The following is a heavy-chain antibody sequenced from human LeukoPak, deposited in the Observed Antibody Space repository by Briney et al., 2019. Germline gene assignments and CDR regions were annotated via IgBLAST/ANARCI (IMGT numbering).Heavy chain of an antibody. D-gene: IGHD7-27*01. CDR2: IYYSGST. CDR3: ARAALGGHLDAFDI. Sequence: PSETLSLTCTVSGGSISSSSYYWGWIRQPPGKGLEWIGSIYYSGSTYYNPSLKSRVTISVDTSKNQFSLKLSSVTAADTAVYYCARAALGGHLDAFDIWGQGTMVTVSS. CDR1: GGSISSSSYY. J-gene: IGHJ3*02. V-gene: IGHV4-39*07.